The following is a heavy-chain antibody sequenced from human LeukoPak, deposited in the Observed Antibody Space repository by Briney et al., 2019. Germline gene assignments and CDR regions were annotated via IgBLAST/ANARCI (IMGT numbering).Heavy chain of an antibody. V-gene: IGHV3-23*01. CDR1: GFTVSSNY. CDR3: ILPWTREWYSSGWYESKSFDY. D-gene: IGHD6-19*01. J-gene: IGHJ4*02. Sequence: QAGGSLRLSCAASGFTVSSNYMSWVRQAPGKGLEWVSAISGSGGSTYYADSVKGRFTISRDNSKNTLYLQMNSLRAEDTAVYYCILPWTREWYSSGWYESKSFDYWGQGTLVTVSS. CDR2: ISGSGGST.